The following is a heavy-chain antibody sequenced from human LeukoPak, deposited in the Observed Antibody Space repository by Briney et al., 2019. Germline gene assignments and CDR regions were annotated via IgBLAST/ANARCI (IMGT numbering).Heavy chain of an antibody. V-gene: IGHV3-30*03. CDR2: ISYDGSKE. J-gene: IGHJ6*02. CDR3: ARPYSGSYYWGMDV. D-gene: IGHD1-26*01. CDR1: GFTFSNYG. Sequence: PGRSLRLSCAASGFTFSNYGMHWVRQAPGKGLDWVAAISYDGSKEYYADSVKGRFTISRDNSKNTLFLQMNSLRADDTAVYYCARPYSGSYYWGMDVWGQGTTVTVSS.